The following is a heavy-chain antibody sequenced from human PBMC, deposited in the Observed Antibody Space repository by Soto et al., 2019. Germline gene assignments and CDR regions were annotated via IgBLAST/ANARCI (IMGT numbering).Heavy chain of an antibody. CDR1: GFTFSSYG. V-gene: IGHV3-33*01. CDR2: IWYDGSNK. Sequence: QVQLVESGGGVVQPGRSLRLSCAASGFTFSSYGMHWVRQAPGKGLEWVAVIWYDGSNKYYADSVKGRFTIYRDNSKNTLYLQMNSLRAEDTAVYYCARDLINYPHNYYYYGMYVWGQGTTVTVSS. CDR3: ARDLINYPHNYYYYGMYV. D-gene: IGHD4-4*01. J-gene: IGHJ6*02.